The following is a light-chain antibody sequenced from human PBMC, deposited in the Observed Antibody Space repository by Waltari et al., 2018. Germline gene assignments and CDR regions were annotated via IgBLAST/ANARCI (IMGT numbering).Light chain of an antibody. Sequence: DIVMTQSPDSLAVSLGERATINCKSSQSVLYSSKNKNYLAWYQQKPGQPPKLLISWASTRESGVPGRFSGSGSGTDFTLTISSLQAEDVAVYFCLQYYTSPQTFGQGTRLEI. CDR2: WAS. CDR3: LQYYTSPQT. CDR1: QSVLYSSKNKNY. J-gene: IGKJ2*01. V-gene: IGKV4-1*01.